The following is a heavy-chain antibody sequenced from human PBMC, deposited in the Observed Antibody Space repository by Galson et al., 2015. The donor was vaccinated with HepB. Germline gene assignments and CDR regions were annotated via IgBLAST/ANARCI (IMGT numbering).Heavy chain of an antibody. CDR2: ISYDGSNK. J-gene: IGHJ6*03. Sequence: SLRLSCAASGFTFSGYGMHWVRQAPGKGLEWVAVISYDGSNKYYADSVKGRFTISRDNSKNTLYLQMNSLRAEDTAVYYCARRREYYYYYMDVWGKGATVTVSS. D-gene: IGHD1-26*01. CDR3: ARRREYYYYYMDV. CDR1: GFTFSGYG. V-gene: IGHV3-30*03.